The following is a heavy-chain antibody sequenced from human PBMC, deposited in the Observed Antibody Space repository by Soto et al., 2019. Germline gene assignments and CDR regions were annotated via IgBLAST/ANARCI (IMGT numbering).Heavy chain of an antibody. CDR2: ISGSGGST. V-gene: IGHV3-23*01. Sequence: EVQLLESGGGLVQPGGSLRLSCAASGFTFSSYAMSWVRQAPGKGLEWVSAISGSGGSTYYADSVKGRFTISRDNSKNTLYLQMNSLGGADTAVYDCAKDRLDIVVVQVEARPRGAFYIWGQGTMVTVSS. D-gene: IGHD2-2*03. CDR3: AKDRLDIVVVQVEARPRGAFYI. CDR1: GFTFSSYA. J-gene: IGHJ3*02.